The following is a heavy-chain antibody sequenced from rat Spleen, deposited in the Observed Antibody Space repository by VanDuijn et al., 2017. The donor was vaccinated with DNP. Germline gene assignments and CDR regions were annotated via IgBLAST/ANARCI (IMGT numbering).Heavy chain of an antibody. CDR1: GGTGRSDG. CDR3: AKGYYSTYAYVMDA. D-gene: IGHD1-2*01. Sequence: EGQRGEAEGGGGQPGRARKRAGGAAGGTGRSDGRDGSRQAPGKGPERGAARKTEGGSTYYPDSVKGRFTISRDNAENTVYLQMNSLRSEDTATYFCAKGYYSTYAYVMDAWGQGASVTVSS. V-gene: IGHV5-58*01. CDR2: RKTEGGST. J-gene: IGHJ4*01.